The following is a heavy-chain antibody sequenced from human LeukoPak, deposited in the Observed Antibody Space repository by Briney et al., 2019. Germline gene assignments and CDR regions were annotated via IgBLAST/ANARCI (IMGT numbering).Heavy chain of an antibody. V-gene: IGHV3-33*01. CDR2: IWYDGSNK. CDR3: ACVLNLAIDY. J-gene: IGHJ4*02. D-gene: IGHD3-16*01. CDR1: GFTFSSYG. Sequence: SLRLSCAASGFTFSSYGMHWVRQAPGKGLEWAAVIWYDGSNKYYADSVKGRFTISRDNSKNTLYLQMNSLRAEDTAVYYCACVLNLAIDYWGQGTLVTVSS.